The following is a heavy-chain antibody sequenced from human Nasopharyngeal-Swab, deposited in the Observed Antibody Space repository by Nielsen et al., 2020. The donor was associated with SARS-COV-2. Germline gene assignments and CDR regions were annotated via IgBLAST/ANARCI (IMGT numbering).Heavy chain of an antibody. CDR1: AFTFSSYG. J-gene: IGHJ3*02. V-gene: IGHV3-33*01. D-gene: IGHD3-3*01. CDR3: ARGPRLLRFLEWLFSLDAFDI. CDR2: IWYDGSKN. Sequence: GRSLRLSCAASAFTFSSYGMHWVRQAPGKGLEWVAVIWYDGSKNYYADSVKGRFTISRDNSKNTLYLQMNSLRAEDTAVYYCARGPRLLRFLEWLFSLDAFDIWGQGTMVTVSS.